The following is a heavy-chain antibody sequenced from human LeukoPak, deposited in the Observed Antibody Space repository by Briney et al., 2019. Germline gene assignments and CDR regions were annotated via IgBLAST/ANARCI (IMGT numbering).Heavy chain of an antibody. V-gene: IGHV1-69*04. CDR3: ARDPLTSYYYDSSGYLGPFDY. Sequence: SVKVSGKASGGTFSSYAISWVRQAPGQGLEWMGRIIPILGIANYAQKFQGRVTITADKSTSTAYMELSSLRSEDTAVYYCARDPLTSYYYDSSGYLGPFDYWGQGTLATVSS. CDR1: GGTFSSYA. CDR2: IIPILGIA. J-gene: IGHJ4*02. D-gene: IGHD3-22*01.